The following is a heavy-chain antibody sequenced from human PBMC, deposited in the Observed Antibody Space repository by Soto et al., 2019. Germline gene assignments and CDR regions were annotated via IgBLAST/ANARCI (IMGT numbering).Heavy chain of an antibody. Sequence: GASVKVSCKASGYAFTSYDINWVRQATGQGLEWMGWMNPNSGNTGYAQKFQGRVTMTRNTSISTAYMELSSLRSEDTAVYYCARGAVLSSCSITGDAYDIWGQGTMVTVSS. CDR1: GYAFTSYD. CDR3: ARGAVLSSCSITGDAYDI. V-gene: IGHV1-8*01. J-gene: IGHJ3*02. D-gene: IGHD6-19*01. CDR2: MNPNSGNT.